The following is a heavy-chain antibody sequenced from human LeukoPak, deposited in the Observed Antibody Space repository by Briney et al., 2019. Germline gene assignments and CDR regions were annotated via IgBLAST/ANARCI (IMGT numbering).Heavy chain of an antibody. Sequence: YTFXXXYMHWVRQAPGQGLEWMGIINPSGGSTSYAQKFQGRVTMTRDTSTSTVYMELSSLRSEDTAVYYCARANYYGSGSYVFYYGMDVWGQGTTVTVSS. CDR2: INPSGGST. J-gene: IGHJ6*02. CDR1: YTFXXXY. D-gene: IGHD3-10*01. CDR3: ARANYYGSGSYVFYYGMDV. V-gene: IGHV1-46*01.